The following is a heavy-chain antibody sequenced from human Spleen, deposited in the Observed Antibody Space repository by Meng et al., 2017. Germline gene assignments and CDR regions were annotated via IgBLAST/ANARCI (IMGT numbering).Heavy chain of an antibody. CDR1: GGSISSGDYC. J-gene: IGHJ4*02. V-gene: IGHV4-30-4*01. CDR3: ARGMWIAVAGTAKIDY. D-gene: IGHD6-19*01. Sequence: QLQLQESGPGLVKPSQTLSPTCTVSGGSISSGDYCWSWIRQPPGEGLEWIGYICNSGSTYYSPSLKSRVTISVDTSTNQFSLRLNSVTAADTAVYYCARGMWIAVAGTAKIDYWGQGTLVTVSS. CDR2: ICNSGST.